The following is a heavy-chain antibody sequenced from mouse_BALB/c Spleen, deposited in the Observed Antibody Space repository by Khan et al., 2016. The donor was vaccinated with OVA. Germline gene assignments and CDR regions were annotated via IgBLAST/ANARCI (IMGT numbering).Heavy chain of an antibody. Sequence: QIQLGQSGAELARPGASVNLSCKATGYTFTDFYINWVKQRPGQGLEWIGEIYPGSDNTNYNEKFKGKATLTADKSSSTASMQLSSLTSEDSAVYCCARSVLGSFAYWGQGTLVTVSA. CDR3: ARSVLGSFAY. J-gene: IGHJ3*01. D-gene: IGHD1-1*01. V-gene: IGHV1-77*01. CDR1: GYTFTDFY. CDR2: IYPGSDNT.